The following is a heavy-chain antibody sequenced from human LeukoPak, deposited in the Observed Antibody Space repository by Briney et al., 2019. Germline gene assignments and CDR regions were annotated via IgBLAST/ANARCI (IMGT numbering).Heavy chain of an antibody. CDR1: GFIFSDYG. CDR3: AKTGMLRRVGYLDV. D-gene: IGHD1-1*01. V-gene: IGHV3-30*18. Sequence: GGSLRLTCVASGFIFSDYGIQWVRQAPGKGLEWVAVIAYDGNNTYYGDSVRRRFTISRDNSKKMVYLEMNSLRVEDTAVYYCAKTGMLRRVGYLDVWGKGTAVIVSS. J-gene: IGHJ6*04. CDR2: IAYDGNNT.